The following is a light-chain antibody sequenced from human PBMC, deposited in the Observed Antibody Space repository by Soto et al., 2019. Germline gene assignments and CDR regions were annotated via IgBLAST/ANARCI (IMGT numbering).Light chain of an antibody. Sequence: EMLVPQFSSSLSAXVGDXVTIXXRXSQSISSYLTWYLQKAVKGLKLLIYAACSLQSGVPSRFSGGRSGTDFNLTISRPHPEDFATCYCQETYSRGPWAFGQRTKLDTK. V-gene: IGKV1-39*01. CDR3: QETYSRGPWA. CDR2: AAC. J-gene: IGKJ1*01. CDR1: QSISSY.